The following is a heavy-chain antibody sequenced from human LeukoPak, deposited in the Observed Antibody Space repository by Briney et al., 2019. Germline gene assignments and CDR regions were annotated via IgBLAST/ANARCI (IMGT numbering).Heavy chain of an antibody. CDR2: IHYSGST. D-gene: IGHD1-26*01. CDR1: GGSISGYY. CDR3: ARGRWELPL. J-gene: IGHJ4*02. V-gene: IGHV4-59*01. Sequence: PSETLSLTCTVSGGSISGYYWSWIRQPPGKGLEWIGYIHYSGSTNYNPSLKSRVALSVDTSKNQISLSLTSVTAADTAMYFCARGRWELPLWGQGTLVTVSS.